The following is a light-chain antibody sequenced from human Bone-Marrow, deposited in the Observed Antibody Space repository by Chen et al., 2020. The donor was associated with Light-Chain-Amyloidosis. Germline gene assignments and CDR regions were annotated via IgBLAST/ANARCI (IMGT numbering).Light chain of an antibody. V-gene: IGLV2-14*01. Sequence: QSALTQPASVSGSPGQSITISCTGTSSDVGGDNHVSWYQQHPDKDPKLMIYEVTNRPSWVPDRFSRSRSDDTTSLTISGLQTEDEADYFCSSYTIPNTLVFGRGTRVTVL. J-gene: IGLJ1*01. CDR1: SSDVGGDNH. CDR2: EVT. CDR3: SSYTIPNTLV.